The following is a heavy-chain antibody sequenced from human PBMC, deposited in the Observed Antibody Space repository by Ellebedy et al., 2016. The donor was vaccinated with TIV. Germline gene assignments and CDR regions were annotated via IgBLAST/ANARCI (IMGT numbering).Heavy chain of an antibody. Sequence: SVKVSXXASGGTFSSYAISWVRQAPGQGLEWMGGIIPIFGTANYAQKLQGRVTMTTDTSTSTAYMELRSLRSDDTAVYYCARDRPHYGDHEATFDYWGQGTLVTVSS. CDR1: GGTFSSYA. V-gene: IGHV1-69*05. CDR2: IIPIFGTA. CDR3: ARDRPHYGDHEATFDY. J-gene: IGHJ4*02. D-gene: IGHD4-17*01.